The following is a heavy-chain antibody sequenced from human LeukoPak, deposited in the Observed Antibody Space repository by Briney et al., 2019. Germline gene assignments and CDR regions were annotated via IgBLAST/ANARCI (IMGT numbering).Heavy chain of an antibody. Sequence: QSGGSLRLSCAASGFTFSSYGMHWVRQAPGKGLEWVSYISSSGSTIYYADSVKGRFTISRDNAKNSLYLQMNSLRAEDTAVYYCARDSYGSFDYWGQGTLVTVSS. CDR1: GFTFSSYG. V-gene: IGHV3-48*04. CDR3: ARDSYGSFDY. CDR2: ISSSGSTI. J-gene: IGHJ4*02. D-gene: IGHD2-8*01.